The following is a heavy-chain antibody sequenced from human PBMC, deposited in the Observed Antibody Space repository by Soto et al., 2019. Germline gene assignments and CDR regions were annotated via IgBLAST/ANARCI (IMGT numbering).Heavy chain of an antibody. Sequence: GGSLRLSCAASGFTFSSYAMHWVRQAPGKGLEWVAVISYDGSNKYYADSVKGRFTISRDNSKNTLYLQMNSLRAEDTAVYYCARDTYYYDSSGYPEGDYWGQGTLVTVSS. CDR1: GFTFSSYA. J-gene: IGHJ4*02. D-gene: IGHD3-22*01. CDR2: ISYDGSNK. CDR3: ARDTYYYDSSGYPEGDY. V-gene: IGHV3-30-3*01.